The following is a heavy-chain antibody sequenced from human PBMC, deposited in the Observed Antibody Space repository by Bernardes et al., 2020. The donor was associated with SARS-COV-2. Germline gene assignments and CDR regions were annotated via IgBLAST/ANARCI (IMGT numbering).Heavy chain of an antibody. V-gene: IGHV3-74*01. Sequence: GGSLRLSCAASGFTFSSYWMHWVRQAPGKGLVWVSRINSDGSSTSYADSVKGRFTISRDNAKNTLYLQMNSLRAEDTAVYYCARDGLGIKGSYPTDYYYYYGMDVWGKGTTVTISS. J-gene: IGHJ6*04. D-gene: IGHD1-26*01. CDR1: GFTFSSYW. CDR2: INSDGSST. CDR3: ARDGLGIKGSYPTDYYYYYGMDV.